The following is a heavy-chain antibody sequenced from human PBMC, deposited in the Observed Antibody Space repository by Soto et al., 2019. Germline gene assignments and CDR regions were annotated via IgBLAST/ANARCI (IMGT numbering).Heavy chain of an antibody. J-gene: IGHJ6*02. CDR1: GYTFSSYG. CDR2: ISGYNGKT. V-gene: IGHV1-18*01. D-gene: IGHD2-21*02. CDR3: AREGDVPYYYSGMAI. Sequence: QGQLVQSGGEVKKPGASVKVSCKASGYTFSSYGISWVRQAPGQGLEWMGWISGYNGKTNYAQKVQDRVTMTTDTSTSTVYMELRSLRSDDTAVYYCAREGDVPYYYSGMAIWGQGTTVTVS.